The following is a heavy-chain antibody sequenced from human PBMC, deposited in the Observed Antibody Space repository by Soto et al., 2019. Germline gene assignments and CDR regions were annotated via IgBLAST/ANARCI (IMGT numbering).Heavy chain of an antibody. CDR1: GFTFDDYG. D-gene: IGHD1-7*01. J-gene: IGHJ2*01. CDR2: INWNGGST. Sequence: EVQLVESGGGVVRPGGSLRLSCAASGFTFDDYGMSWVRQAPGKGLEWVSGINWNGGSTGYADSVKGRFTISRDNAKNSLDLQRNSLRAEDTALYYCAREVLNFRQHYWYFDLWGRGTLVTVSS. CDR3: AREVLNFRQHYWYFDL. V-gene: IGHV3-20*04.